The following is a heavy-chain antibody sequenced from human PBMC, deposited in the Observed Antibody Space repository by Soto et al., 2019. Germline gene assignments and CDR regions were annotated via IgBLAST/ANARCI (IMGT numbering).Heavy chain of an antibody. CDR2: INHSGST. CDR3: ARGGRYSGYVKYFDY. D-gene: IGHD5-12*01. V-gene: IGHV4-34*01. J-gene: IGHJ4*02. Sequence: SETLSLTCAVYGGSFSGYYWSWIRQPPGKGLEWIGEINHSGSTNYNPSLKSRVTISVDTSKNQFSLKLSSVTAADTAVYYCARGGRYSGYVKYFDYWGQGTLVTVS. CDR1: GGSFSGYY.